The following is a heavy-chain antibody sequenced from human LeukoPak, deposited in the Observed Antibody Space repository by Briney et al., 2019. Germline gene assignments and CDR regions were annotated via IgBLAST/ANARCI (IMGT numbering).Heavy chain of an antibody. Sequence: KSSETLSLTCTVSGGSISSSSYYWGWIRQPPGKGLEWIGSIYYSGSTYYNPSLKSRVTISVDTSKNQFSLKLSSVTAADTAVYYCARGTYDYVWGSYRYTYYFDYWGQGTLVTVSS. V-gene: IGHV4-39*07. CDR2: IYYSGST. CDR1: GGSISSSSYY. CDR3: ARGTYDYVWGSYRYTYYFDY. J-gene: IGHJ4*02. D-gene: IGHD3-16*02.